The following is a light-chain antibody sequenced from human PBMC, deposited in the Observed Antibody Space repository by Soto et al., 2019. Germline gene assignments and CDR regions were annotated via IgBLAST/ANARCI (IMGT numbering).Light chain of an antibody. CDR1: QSVYNN. CDR3: QQYNNWPPVT. Sequence: EIVMTQSPATLSVSQGERATLSCRASQSVYNNLAWYQQKPDQAPRLLIYGASTRATGIPARFSGSGSVTEFTLTISSLQSEDFAVYFCQQYNNWPPVTFGPVTKVDIK. J-gene: IGKJ3*01. CDR2: GAS. V-gene: IGKV3-15*01.